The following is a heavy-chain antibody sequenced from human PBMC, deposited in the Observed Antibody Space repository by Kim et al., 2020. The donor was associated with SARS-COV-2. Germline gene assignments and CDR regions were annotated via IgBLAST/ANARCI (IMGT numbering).Heavy chain of an antibody. CDR1: GFTFSSYS. CDR2: ISSSSSNI. V-gene: IGHV3-21*01. J-gene: IGHJ4*02. CDR3: ARCYYDSSTYLFDY. Sequence: GGSLRLSCAASGFTFSSYSMNWVRQAPGKGLEWVSFISSSSSNIYYADSVKGRFTISRDNAKNTLYLQMNSLRAEDTAVYYCARCYYDSSTYLFDYWGQGTLVTVSS. D-gene: IGHD3-22*01.